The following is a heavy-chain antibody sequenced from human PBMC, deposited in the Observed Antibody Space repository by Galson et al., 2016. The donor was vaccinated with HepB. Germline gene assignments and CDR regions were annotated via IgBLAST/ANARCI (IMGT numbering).Heavy chain of an antibody. CDR3: ARGSSAVDATEVGLDY. Sequence: SLRLSCAGSGFTFSSYAVHWVRQPPGKGLEWVAAISYDGDNEYYADSLKGRYTISRDNSRNTVYLHMSSLRRDDTAVYYCARGSSAVDATEVGLDYWGQGTLVTFSS. CDR2: ISYDGDNE. V-gene: IGHV3-30-3*01. CDR1: GFTFSSYA. D-gene: IGHD6-19*01. J-gene: IGHJ4*02.